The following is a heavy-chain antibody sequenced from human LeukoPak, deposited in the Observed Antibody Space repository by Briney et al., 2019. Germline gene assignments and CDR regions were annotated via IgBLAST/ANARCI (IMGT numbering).Heavy chain of an antibody. D-gene: IGHD6-19*01. CDR2: ISGSGGST. V-gene: IGHV3-23*01. CDR1: GFTFSSYA. J-gene: IGHJ4*02. Sequence: PGGSLRLSCAASGFTFSSYAMSWVRQAPGKGLEWVSAISGSGGSTYYADSVKGRFTISRDNSKNTLYLQMNSLRAEDTAVYYCATYDSSGWYPAGYWGQGTLVTVSS. CDR3: ATYDSSGWYPAGY.